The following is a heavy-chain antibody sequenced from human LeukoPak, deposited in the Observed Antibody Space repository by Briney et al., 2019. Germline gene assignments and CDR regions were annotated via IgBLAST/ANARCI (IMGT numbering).Heavy chain of an antibody. CDR3: ARGLGGGYYFDY. V-gene: IGHV4-34*01. CDR1: GGSFSGYY. D-gene: IGHD4-23*01. CDR2: INHSGST. J-gene: IGHJ4*02. Sequence: SETLSLTCAVYGGSFSGYYWSWIRQPPGKGLEWIGEINHSGSTNYNPSLKSRVTISVDTSKNQFSPKLSSVTAADTAVYYCARGLGGGYYFDYWGQGTLVTVSS.